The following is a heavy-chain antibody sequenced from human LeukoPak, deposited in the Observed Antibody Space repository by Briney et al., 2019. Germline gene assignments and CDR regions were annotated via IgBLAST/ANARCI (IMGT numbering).Heavy chain of an antibody. V-gene: IGHV4-4*07. J-gene: IGHJ4*02. CDR1: GGSVSSYY. CDR2: INSSGRT. Sequence: WVTLSLTCTVSGGSVSSYYWSWIRQPAGKGLEWIGRINSSGRTNYNPSLETRVTMSVDTSKNQFSLNLSSVTAADTAVYYCARASFGEFYFDYWGQGTLVTVSS. D-gene: IGHD3-10*01. CDR3: ARASFGEFYFDY.